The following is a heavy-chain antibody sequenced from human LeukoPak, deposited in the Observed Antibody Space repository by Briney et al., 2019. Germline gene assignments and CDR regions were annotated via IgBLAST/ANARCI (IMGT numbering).Heavy chain of an antibody. V-gene: IGHV4-59*01. CDR1: GASISGYY. Sequence: SETLSLTCSVSGASISGYYWSWIRQPPGKGLEWIGYIYSSGSTTYHPSLKSRVTMSVDTSENHISLKVRSVTAADTALYYCARAHTSSWYMDYWGQGTPVTVSS. CDR3: ARAHTSSWYMDY. CDR2: IYSSGST. J-gene: IGHJ4*02. D-gene: IGHD6-13*01.